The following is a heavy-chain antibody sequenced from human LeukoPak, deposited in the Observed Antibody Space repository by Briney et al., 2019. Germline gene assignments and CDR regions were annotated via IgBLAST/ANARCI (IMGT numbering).Heavy chain of an antibody. CDR2: INPNSGGT. Sequence: ASVKVSCKASGYTFTGYYMHWVRQAPGQGPEWMGWINPNSGGTNYAQKFQGRVTMTRDTSISTAYMELSRLRSDDTAVYYCARDGVTMVRGVPHHYYYYGMDVWGQGTTVTVSS. CDR3: ARDGVTMVRGVPHHYYYYGMDV. D-gene: IGHD3-10*01. J-gene: IGHJ6*02. CDR1: GYTFTGYY. V-gene: IGHV1-2*02.